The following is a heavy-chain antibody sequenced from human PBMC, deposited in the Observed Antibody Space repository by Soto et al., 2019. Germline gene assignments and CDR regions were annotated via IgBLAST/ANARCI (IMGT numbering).Heavy chain of an antibody. Sequence: YLYSVKGRFTISRDNAKNSLYLQMSSLRAEDTAVYYCAREATAEYFFDFWGQGTQVTVSS. J-gene: IGHJ4*02. V-gene: IGHV3-21*06. CDR3: AREATAEYFFDF. D-gene: IGHD6-25*01.